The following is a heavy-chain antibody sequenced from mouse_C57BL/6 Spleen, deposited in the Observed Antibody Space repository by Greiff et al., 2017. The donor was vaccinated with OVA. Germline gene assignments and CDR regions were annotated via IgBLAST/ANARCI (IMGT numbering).Heavy chain of an antibody. J-gene: IGHJ2*01. D-gene: IGHD1-1*01. CDR2: IDPSDSYP. CDR1: GYTFTSYW. Sequence: QVQLQQPGAALVMPGASVQLSCTASGYTFTSYWMHWVKQRPGQGLEWIGEIDPSDSYPNYNQKFKGKSTLTVDKSSSTAYMQLSSLTSEDSAVYYGARRGHYGSSSYFDYWGQGTTLTVSS. V-gene: IGHV1-69*01. CDR3: ARRGHYGSSSYFDY.